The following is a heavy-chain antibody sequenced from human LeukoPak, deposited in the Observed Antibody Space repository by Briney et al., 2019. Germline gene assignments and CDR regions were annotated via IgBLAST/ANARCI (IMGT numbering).Heavy chain of an antibody. Sequence: PGGSLRLSCAASGFTFSSYAMSWVRQAPGKGLEWVSTISGSGGGTYYTDPVKGRFTISRDNSKNTLYLQMNSLRAEDTAVYYCAREEDVVGFDYWGQGTLVTVSS. CDR3: AREEDVVGFDY. CDR2: ISGSGGGT. V-gene: IGHV3-23*01. J-gene: IGHJ4*02. CDR1: GFTFSSYA. D-gene: IGHD5-12*01.